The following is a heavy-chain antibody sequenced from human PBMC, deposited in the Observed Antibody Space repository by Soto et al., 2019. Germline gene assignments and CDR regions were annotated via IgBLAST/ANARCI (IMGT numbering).Heavy chain of an antibody. CDR3: AHEGPEDWPLDY. CDR2: IYWDDSK. CDR1: GFSLSTSGVG. D-gene: IGHD3-9*01. Sequence: QITLKESGPTLVRPTQTLTLTCAFSGFSLSTSGVGVGWIRQPPGKALEWLAVIYWDDSKHYSPSLRSRLTITKDTSKIQVVLTMTNMDPMDTGTYYCAHEGPEDWPLDYWGQGTLVTVSS. V-gene: IGHV2-5*02. J-gene: IGHJ4*02.